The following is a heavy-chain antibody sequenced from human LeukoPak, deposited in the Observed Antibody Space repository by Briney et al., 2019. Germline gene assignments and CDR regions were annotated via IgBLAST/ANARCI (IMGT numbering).Heavy chain of an antibody. V-gene: IGHV3-30*04. Sequence: PGGSLRLSGAASGFTFSSYAMHWVRQAPGKGLEWVAVISYDGSNKYYADSVKGRFTISRDNSKNTLYLQMNSLRAEDTAVYYCARDKTIVVVPAATVSGWFDPWGQGTLVTVSS. CDR2: ISYDGSNK. CDR3: ARDKTIVVVPAATVSGWFDP. J-gene: IGHJ5*02. CDR1: GFTFSSYA. D-gene: IGHD2-2*01.